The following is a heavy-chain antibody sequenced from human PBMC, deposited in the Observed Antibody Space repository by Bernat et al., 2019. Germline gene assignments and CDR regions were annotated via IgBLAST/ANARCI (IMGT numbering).Heavy chain of an antibody. Sequence: QVQLVESGGGLVKPGGSLRLSCAASGFTFSDYYMSWIRQAPGKGLEWVSYISSSSSYTNYADSVKGRFTISRDNAKNSLYLQMNSLRAEDTAVYYCARDGECCDTYYYYYYGMDVWGQGTTVTVSS. CDR3: ARDGECCDTYYYYYYGMDV. CDR1: GFTFSDYY. J-gene: IGHJ6*02. V-gene: IGHV3-11*05. D-gene: IGHD2-21*01. CDR2: ISSSSSYT.